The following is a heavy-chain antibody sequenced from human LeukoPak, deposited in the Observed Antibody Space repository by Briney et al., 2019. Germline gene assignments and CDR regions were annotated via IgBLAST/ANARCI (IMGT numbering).Heavy chain of an antibody. V-gene: IGHV3-48*04. CDR3: AKDAERLSSYDSSGVFDY. D-gene: IGHD3-22*01. CDR2: ISSSGSTI. Sequence: GGSLRLSCAASGFTFYSYALSWVRQGPGKGLEWVSYISSSGSTIYYADSVKGRFTISRDNAKNSLYLQMNSLRAEDTALYYCAKDAERLSSYDSSGVFDYWGQGTLVTVSS. CDR1: GFTFYSYA. J-gene: IGHJ4*02.